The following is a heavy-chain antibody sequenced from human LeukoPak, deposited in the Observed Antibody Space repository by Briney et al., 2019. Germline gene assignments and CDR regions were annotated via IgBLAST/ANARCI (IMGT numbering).Heavy chain of an antibody. J-gene: IGHJ4*02. D-gene: IGHD3/OR15-3a*01. CDR3: ATSYDMGWLIGY. Sequence: GGSLRLSCAASGFTFGDTWMNWVRQVPGQGLEWVANIKQNGSEKFYVASVKGRFTISRDNGKSSLYLQMNSLRAEDTALYYCATSYDMGWLIGYWGQGTLVTVSS. V-gene: IGHV3-7*03. CDR1: GFTFGDTW. CDR2: IKQNGSEK.